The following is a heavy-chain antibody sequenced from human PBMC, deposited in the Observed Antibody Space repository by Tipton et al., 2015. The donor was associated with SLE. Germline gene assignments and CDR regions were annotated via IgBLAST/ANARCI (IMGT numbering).Heavy chain of an antibody. CDR3: AGRIGGYYGMDV. V-gene: IGHV3-30*04. J-gene: IGHJ6*02. CDR2: ITYDGSHK. Sequence: SLRLSCAASGFSFSSFAMHWVRQAPGKGLEWVAAITYDGSHKYYADSVKGRFTISRDNSKNTLYLQMNSLRAEDTAVYYCAGRIGGYYGMDVWGQGTTVTVSS. D-gene: IGHD2-15*01. CDR1: GFSFSSFA.